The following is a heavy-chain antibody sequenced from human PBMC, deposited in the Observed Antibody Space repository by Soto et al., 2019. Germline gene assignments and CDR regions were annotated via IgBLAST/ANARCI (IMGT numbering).Heavy chain of an antibody. Sequence: EVQLVESGGGLVQPGGSLRLYCAASGFAFSNYWMHWVRQAPGKGLVWVSRIKTDGTTTVYADFVKGRFTISRDNAKNTLYLQMNSLRAEDTAVYHCTRPGDGFDYWGQGTLVTVSS. CDR3: TRPGDGFDY. D-gene: IGHD3-10*01. CDR2: IKTDGTTT. J-gene: IGHJ4*02. V-gene: IGHV3-74*01. CDR1: GFAFSNYW.